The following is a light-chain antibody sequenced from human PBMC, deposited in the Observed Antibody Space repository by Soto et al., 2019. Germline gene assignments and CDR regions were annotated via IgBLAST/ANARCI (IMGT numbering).Light chain of an antibody. Sequence: QSALTQPASVSGSPGQSITISCTGTSSDVGGYNYVSWYQQHPGKPPKLMIYEVSNRPSGVSNRFSGSRSGNTASLTISGLQDEDEADYYCSSYTSSSTLVVFGGGTKLTVL. CDR1: SSDVGGYNY. J-gene: IGLJ2*01. CDR3: SSYTSSSTLVV. V-gene: IGLV2-14*01. CDR2: EVS.